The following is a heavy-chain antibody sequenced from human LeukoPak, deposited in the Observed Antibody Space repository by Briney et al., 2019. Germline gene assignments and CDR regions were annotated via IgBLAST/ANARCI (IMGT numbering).Heavy chain of an antibody. CDR3: ARALLLGYCSSTSCAVWFDP. CDR2: VSSSGTT. D-gene: IGHD2-2*01. CDR1: GGSISRDGHY. V-gene: IGHV4-31*03. J-gene: IGHJ5*02. Sequence: SETLSLTCTVSGGSISRDGHYWSWIRQYPGKGLESIGTVSSSGTTTYNPSLKSRVTISVDTSKNQFSLKLSSVTAADTAVYYCARALLLGYCSSTSCAVWFDPWGQGTLVTVSS.